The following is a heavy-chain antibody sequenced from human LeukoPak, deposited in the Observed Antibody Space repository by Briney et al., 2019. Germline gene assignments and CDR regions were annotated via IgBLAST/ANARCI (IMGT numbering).Heavy chain of an antibody. V-gene: IGHV4-4*02. CDR2: IYHSGST. CDR3: ARGGGDGYNYVDY. J-gene: IGHJ4*02. CDR1: GGSISSSNW. Sequence: SGTLSLTCAVSGGSISSSNWWSWVRQPPGKGLEWTGEIYHSGSTNYNPSLKSRVTISVDTSKNQFALKLSSVTAADTAVYYCARGGGDGYNYVDYWGQGTLVTVSS. D-gene: IGHD5-24*01.